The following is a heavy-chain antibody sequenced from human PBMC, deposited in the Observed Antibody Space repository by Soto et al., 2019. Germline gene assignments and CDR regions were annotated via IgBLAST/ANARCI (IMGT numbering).Heavy chain of an antibody. CDR3: VVAAHPYYFDY. D-gene: IGHD2-15*01. V-gene: IGHV1-18*01. CDR2: ISAYNGNT. CDR1: GYTFTSYG. Sequence: ASVKVSCKASGYTFTSYGISWVRQAPGQGLEWMGWISAYNGNTNYAQKLQGRVTMTTDTSTSTAYMELRSLRSDDTAVYYCVVAAHPYYFDYGGQETLVTVSS. J-gene: IGHJ4*02.